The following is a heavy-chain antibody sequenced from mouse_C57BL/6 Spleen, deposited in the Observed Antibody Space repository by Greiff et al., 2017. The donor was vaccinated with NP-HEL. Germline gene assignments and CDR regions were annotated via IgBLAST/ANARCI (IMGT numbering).Heavy chain of an antibody. Sequence: EVKLMESGGGLVQPGGSLSLSCAASGFTFTDYYMSWVRQPPGKALEWLGFIRNKANGYTTEYSASVKGRFTISRDNSQSILYLQMNALRAEDSATYYCARHSSGYDAMDYWGQGTSVTVSS. V-gene: IGHV7-3*01. CDR1: GFTFTDYY. J-gene: IGHJ4*01. CDR3: ARHSSGYDAMDY. CDR2: IRNKANGYTT. D-gene: IGHD3-2*02.